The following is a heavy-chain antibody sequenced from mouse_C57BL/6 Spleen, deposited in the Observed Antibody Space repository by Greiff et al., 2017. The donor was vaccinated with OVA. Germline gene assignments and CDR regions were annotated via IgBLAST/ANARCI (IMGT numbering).Heavy chain of an antibody. CDR3: ARDVYFRYFDV. D-gene: IGHD2-3*01. CDR1: GYTFTSYW. V-gene: IGHV1-72*01. J-gene: IGHJ1*03. Sequence: QVQLQQPGAELVKPGASVKLSCKASGYTFTSYWMHWVKQRPGRGLEWIGSIDPNSGGTKYNEKFKSKATLTVDKPSSTAYMQLSSLTSEDSAVYYCARDVYFRYFDVWGTGTTVTVSS. CDR2: IDPNSGGT.